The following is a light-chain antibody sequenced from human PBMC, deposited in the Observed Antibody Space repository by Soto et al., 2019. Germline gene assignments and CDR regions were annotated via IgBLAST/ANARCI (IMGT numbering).Light chain of an antibody. CDR3: CSFTSSSTYV. Sequence: QSALTQPASVSASPGQSITISCTGASSDVAAYKYVSWYQQHPGKVPKLLIYEVSSRPSGISNRFSGSKSGNMASLTISGLQAEDEADYYCCSFTSSSTYVFGTGTKVTVL. CDR2: EVS. J-gene: IGLJ1*01. CDR1: SSDVAAYKY. V-gene: IGLV2-14*01.